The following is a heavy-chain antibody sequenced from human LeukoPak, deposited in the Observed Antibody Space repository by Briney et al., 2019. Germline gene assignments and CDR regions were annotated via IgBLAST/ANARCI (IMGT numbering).Heavy chain of an antibody. D-gene: IGHD3-22*01. CDR2: INHSGST. Sequence: PSETLSLTCTVSGGSISSYYWSWIRQPPGKGLEWIGEINHSGSTNYNPSLKSRVTISVDTSKNQFSLKLSSVTAADTAVYYCARAPYYYDTSGFLIWGQGTMVTVSS. CDR1: GGSISSYY. V-gene: IGHV4-34*01. J-gene: IGHJ3*02. CDR3: ARAPYYYDTSGFLI.